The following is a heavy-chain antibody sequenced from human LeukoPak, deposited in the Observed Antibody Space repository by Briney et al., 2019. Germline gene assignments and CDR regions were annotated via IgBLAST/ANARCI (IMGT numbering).Heavy chain of an antibody. CDR1: GYTFTSYG. Sequence: ASVKVSCKASGYTFTSYGISWVRRAPGQGLEWMGRISAYNGNTNYAQKLQGRVTMTTDTSTSTAYMELRSLRSDDTAVYYCARDAGDSSGYYYGSFDYWGQGTLVTVSS. CDR3: ARDAGDSSGYYYGSFDY. V-gene: IGHV1-18*01. CDR2: ISAYNGNT. D-gene: IGHD3-22*01. J-gene: IGHJ4*02.